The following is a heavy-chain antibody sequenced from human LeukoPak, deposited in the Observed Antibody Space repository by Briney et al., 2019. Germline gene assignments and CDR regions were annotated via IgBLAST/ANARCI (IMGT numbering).Heavy chain of an antibody. V-gene: IGHV3-7*02. CDR2: IKQDGSEK. J-gene: IGHJ4*02. CDR3: VRIYCSSTTCHL. CDR1: GFTFSSYW. Sequence: GGSLRLSCAASGFTFSSYWMSWVRQAPGKGLEWVANIKQDGSEKYYVDSVKGRFTISRDNAKNTLYLQMNSLRADDTAVYYCVRIYCSSTTCHLWGQGTLVTVSS. D-gene: IGHD2-2*01.